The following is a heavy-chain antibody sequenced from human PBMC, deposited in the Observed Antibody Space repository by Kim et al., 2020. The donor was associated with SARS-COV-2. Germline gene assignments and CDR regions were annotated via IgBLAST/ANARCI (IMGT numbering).Heavy chain of an antibody. V-gene: IGHV3-30*18. J-gene: IGHJ1*01. Sequence: GGSLRLSCAASGFTFSTSGMHWVRQAPGKGLEWVAVISYDGRTKYYADSVRDRFTISRDNSKNTLYLQMNSLRAEDTAVYYCSKDENRSGWFEYFQHWGQGTLATVSS. CDR3: SKDENRSGWFEYFQH. D-gene: IGHD6-19*01. CDR1: GFTFSTSG. CDR2: ISYDGRTK.